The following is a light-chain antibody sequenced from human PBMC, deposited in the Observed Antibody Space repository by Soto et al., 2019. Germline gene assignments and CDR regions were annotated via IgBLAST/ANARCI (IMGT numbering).Light chain of an antibody. CDR2: DAS. CDR3: QQYYTYSPLT. V-gene: IGKV1-5*01. CDR1: PSISSW. J-gene: IGKJ4*01. Sequence: DVDMSSSPSTLSASLGDRVTITCRASPSISSWLAWYQQKLGRAPRLLIYDASSLESGVPSRFSGSGYGTEFTLTISSLQPADFATYYCQQYYTYSPLTFGGGTKVDIK.